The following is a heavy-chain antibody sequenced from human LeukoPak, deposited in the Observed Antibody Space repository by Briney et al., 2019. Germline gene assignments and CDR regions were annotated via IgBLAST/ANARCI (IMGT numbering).Heavy chain of an antibody. CDR2: ISAYNGNT. CDR1: GYTFTSYG. CDR3: ARAYYYDSSGYYESDY. D-gene: IGHD3-22*01. J-gene: IGHJ4*02. V-gene: IGHV1-18*01. Sequence: ASVNVSCKASGYTFTSYGISWVRQAPGQGLEWMGWISAYNGNTNYAQKLQGRVTMTTDTSTSTAYMELRSLRSDDTAVYYCARAYYYDSSGYYESDYWGQGTLVTVSS.